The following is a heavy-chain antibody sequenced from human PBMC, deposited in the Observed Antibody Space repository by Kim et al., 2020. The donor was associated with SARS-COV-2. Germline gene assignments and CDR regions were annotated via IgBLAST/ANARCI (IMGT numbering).Heavy chain of an antibody. V-gene: IGHV4-39*01. D-gene: IGHD3-10*01. CDR2: IYYSGST. CDR3: ASESKDPFGELLSTPHY. Sequence: SETLSLTCTVSGGSISSSSYYWGWIRQPPGKGLEWIGSIYYSGSTYYNPSLKSRVTISVDTSKNQFSLKLSSVTAADTAVYYCASESKDPFGELLSTPHYWGQGTLVTVSS. CDR1: GGSISSSSYY. J-gene: IGHJ4*02.